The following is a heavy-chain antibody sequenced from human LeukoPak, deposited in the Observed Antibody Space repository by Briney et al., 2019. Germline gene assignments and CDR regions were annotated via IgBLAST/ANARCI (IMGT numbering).Heavy chain of an antibody. J-gene: IGHJ4*02. Sequence: VASVKVSCKASGYTFTSYGISWVRQAPGQGLEWMGWISAYNGNTNYAQKLQGRVTMTTDTSTSTAYMELRSLRSDDTAVYYCARGDRYYYGSGEEFDYWGQGTLVTVSS. CDR3: ARGDRYYYGSGEEFDY. D-gene: IGHD3-10*01. CDR1: GYTFTSYG. V-gene: IGHV1-18*01. CDR2: ISAYNGNT.